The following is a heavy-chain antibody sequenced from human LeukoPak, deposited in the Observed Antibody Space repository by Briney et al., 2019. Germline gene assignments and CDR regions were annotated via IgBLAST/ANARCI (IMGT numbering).Heavy chain of an antibody. CDR1: GFPFTTKY. V-gene: IGHV4-59*01. Sequence: SETLPLTCTVSGFPFTTKYWIWIRQPPGKGLEWIGYIHYSGSTNYNPSLKSRVTISVDTSKNQFPLKLSSVTAADTAAYYCARGRNYFYSLDVWGKGTTVTVSS. CDR3: ARGRNYFYSLDV. CDR2: IHYSGST. J-gene: IGHJ6*03.